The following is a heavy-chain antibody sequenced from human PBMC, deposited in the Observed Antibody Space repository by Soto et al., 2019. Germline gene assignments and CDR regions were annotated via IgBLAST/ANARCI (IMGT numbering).Heavy chain of an antibody. V-gene: IGHV1-18*01. J-gene: IGHJ6*03. Sequence: ASVKVSCKASGYTFTNYGFTSVRQAPGQGLEWMGWISTYNGNTKYAQKVQGRLTMTTDTSTSTANMELTSLRSDDTAVYYCARTTVTASYYYMDVWGKGTTVTVSS. CDR1: GYTFTNYG. D-gene: IGHD4-17*01. CDR3: ARTTVTASYYYMDV. CDR2: ISTYNGNT.